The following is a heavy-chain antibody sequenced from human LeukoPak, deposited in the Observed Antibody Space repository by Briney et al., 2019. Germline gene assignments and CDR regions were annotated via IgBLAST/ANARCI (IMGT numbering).Heavy chain of an antibody. D-gene: IGHD3-10*01. V-gene: IGHV3-13*01. Sequence: PGGSLRLSCAASGFTLSSHDMHWVRQASGKGLEWVSAIAISGNRYYSRSVKGRFTISRENGKNALYLQMNSLRAEDTAVYYCARDWGLIYYYGSGSYYNEHYFDYWGQGTLVTVSS. CDR3: ARDWGLIYYYGSGSYYNEHYFDY. CDR2: IAISGNR. CDR1: GFTLSSHD. J-gene: IGHJ4*02.